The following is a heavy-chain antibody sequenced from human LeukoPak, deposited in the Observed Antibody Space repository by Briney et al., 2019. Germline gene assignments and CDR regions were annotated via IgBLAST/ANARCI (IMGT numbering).Heavy chain of an antibody. CDR2: IYYSGST. Sequence: SQTLSLTCTVSGGSISSGGYYWSWSRQHPGRGVEWVGYIYYSGSTYYNPSLKSRVTISVDTSKNQFSLKLSSVTAADTAEYYCARVLGGTVNFDYWGQGTLVTVSS. CDR3: ARVLGGTVNFDY. V-gene: IGHV4-31*03. D-gene: IGHD2-15*01. CDR1: GGSISSGGYY. J-gene: IGHJ4*02.